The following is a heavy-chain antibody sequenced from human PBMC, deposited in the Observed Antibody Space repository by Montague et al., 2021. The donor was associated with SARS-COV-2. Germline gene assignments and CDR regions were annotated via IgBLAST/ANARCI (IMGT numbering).Heavy chain of an antibody. V-gene: IGHV4-39*07. CDR3: ARDMRMVANVTVVVDAVVDGFDL. J-gene: IGHJ3*01. Sequence: SETLSLTCTVSGDSVRTYSYYWGRIRQPPGKGLEGNGSIYDGGSNTYNPSLKSRVTISVDTSRNQLSLKLSSVTAADTAVYYCARDMRMVANVTVVVDAVVDGFDLWGQGTMVTVSS. CDR1: GDSVRTYSYY. D-gene: IGHD2-15*01. CDR2: IYDGGSN.